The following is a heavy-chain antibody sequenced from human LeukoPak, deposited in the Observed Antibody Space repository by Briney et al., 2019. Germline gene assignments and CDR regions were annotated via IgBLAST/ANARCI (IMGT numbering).Heavy chain of an antibody. D-gene: IGHD2-21*01. CDR1: GFTFSSYS. CDR2: ISGSGEST. CDR3: AKRGDSGACNDY. J-gene: IGHJ4*02. Sequence: GGSLRLSCAASGFTFSSYSMRWVRQAPGKGLEWVSGISGSGESTYYADSVKGRFTIFRDNPKNTLYLQMNSLRAEDTALYYCAKRGDSGACNDYWGQGTLVTVTS. V-gene: IGHV3-23*01.